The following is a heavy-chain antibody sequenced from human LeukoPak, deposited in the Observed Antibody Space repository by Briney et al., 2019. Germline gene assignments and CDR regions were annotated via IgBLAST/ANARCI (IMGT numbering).Heavy chain of an antibody. CDR2: ISPSGRNT. J-gene: IGHJ6*03. V-gene: IGHV3-23*01. CDR3: AKGGSDSSGYYSLYYYYYMDV. CDR1: GFTFSSYG. Sequence: GGSLRLTCAASGFTFSSYGMSWVRQAPGKGLEWVSAISPSGRNTYYADSVKGRFIISRDNSKNMLYLQMSSLRAEDTAVYYCAKGGSDSSGYYSLYYYYYMDVWGKGTTVTISS. D-gene: IGHD3-22*01.